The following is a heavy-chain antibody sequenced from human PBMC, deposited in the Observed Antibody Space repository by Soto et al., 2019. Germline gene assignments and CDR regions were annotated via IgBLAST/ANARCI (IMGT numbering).Heavy chain of an antibody. CDR2: ISGSGGST. CDR1: GFTFSSYA. J-gene: IGHJ6*02. D-gene: IGHD3-22*01. CDR3: AKDLNDSSGYSRYSYYYYYGMDV. Sequence: PGVSLRLSCSASGFTFSSYAMSWVRQAPGKGLEWVSAISGSGGSTYYADSVKGRFTISRDNSKNTLYLQMNSLRAEDTAVYYCAKDLNDSSGYSRYSYYYYYGMDVWCQGNTVTVPS. V-gene: IGHV3-23*01.